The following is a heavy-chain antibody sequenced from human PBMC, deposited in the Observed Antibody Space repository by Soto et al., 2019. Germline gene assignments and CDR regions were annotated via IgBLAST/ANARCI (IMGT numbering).Heavy chain of an antibody. J-gene: IGHJ5*02. V-gene: IGHV4-4*02. CDR1: GGSISSSNW. D-gene: IGHD6-19*01. Sequence: QVQLQESGPGLVKPSGTLSLTCAVSGGSISSSNWWSWVRQPPGKGLEWIGEIYHSGSTNYNPSLKSRVTISVDKSKNQFSLKLSSVTAADTAVYYCARDFGSGWYVRASYNWFDPWGQGTLVTVSS. CDR2: IYHSGST. CDR3: ARDFGSGWYVRASYNWFDP.